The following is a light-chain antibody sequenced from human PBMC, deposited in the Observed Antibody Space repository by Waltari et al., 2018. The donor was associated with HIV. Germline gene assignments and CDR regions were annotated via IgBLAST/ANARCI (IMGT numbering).Light chain of an antibody. CDR1: KLGDKY. V-gene: IGLV3-1*01. CDR2: QDS. CDR3: QAWDSSTVV. Sequence: SYELTQPPSVSVSPGQTASITCSGAKLGDKYACWYPQKPGQSPVLVIYQDSKRPSGIPERFSGSSSGNTATLTISGTQAMDEADYYCQAWDSSTVVFGGGTKLTVL. J-gene: IGLJ2*01.